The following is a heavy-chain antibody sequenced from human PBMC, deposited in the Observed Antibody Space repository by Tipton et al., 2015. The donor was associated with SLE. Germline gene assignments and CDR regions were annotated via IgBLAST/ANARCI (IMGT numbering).Heavy chain of an antibody. CDR3: ASGTLEWSHEPDY. CDR2: VYYSGGT. V-gene: IGHV4-39*07. Sequence: TLSLTCTVSGGSITRSSYYWAWIRQPPGKGLEWIGSVYYSGGTSYNPSLKSRVTISVNTSKNQFSLRLSSVTAADTAMFYCASGTLEWSHEPDYWGQGTLVTVSS. CDR1: GGSITRSSYY. D-gene: IGHD3-3*01. J-gene: IGHJ4*02.